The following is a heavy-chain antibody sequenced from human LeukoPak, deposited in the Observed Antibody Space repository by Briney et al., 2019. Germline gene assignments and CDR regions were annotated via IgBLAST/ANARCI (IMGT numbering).Heavy chain of an antibody. D-gene: IGHD6-19*01. CDR1: GFTFSSYA. CDR2: ISGSGGST. Sequence: PGGSLRLSCAASGFTFSSYAMSWVRQAPGKGLEWVSAISGSGGSTYYADSMKGRFTISRDNSKNTLYLQMNSLRAEDTAVYYCAKEPSPGIAVAGTVYYWGQGTLVTVSS. CDR3: AKEPSPGIAVAGTVYY. J-gene: IGHJ4*02. V-gene: IGHV3-23*01.